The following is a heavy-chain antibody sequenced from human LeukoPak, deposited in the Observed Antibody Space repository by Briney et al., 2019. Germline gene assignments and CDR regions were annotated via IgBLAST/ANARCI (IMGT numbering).Heavy chain of an antibody. Sequence: SETLSLTCTLSGDSICSYYWGWIRQPPGKGLEWIGYIHYSESTKYNPSLKSRVTMSVDTSKNQFSLKLSSVTAADTAVYYCASRSGSFSDALEIWGQGTLVTVSS. CDR1: GDSICSYY. V-gene: IGHV4-59*08. CDR3: ASRSGSFSDALEI. D-gene: IGHD3-10*01. J-gene: IGHJ3*02. CDR2: IHYSEST.